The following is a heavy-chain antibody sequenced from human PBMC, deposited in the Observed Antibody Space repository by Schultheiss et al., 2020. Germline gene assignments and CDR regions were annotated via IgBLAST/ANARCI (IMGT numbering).Heavy chain of an antibody. CDR1: SGSFSGYY. J-gene: IGHJ4*02. CDR3: ARDPGQQQLVL. D-gene: IGHD6-13*01. V-gene: IGHV4-59*12. Sequence: SETLTLTCVVSSGSFSGYYWSWIRQPPGKGLEWIGYIYYSGSTYYNPSLKSRVTISVDTSKNQFSLKLSSVTAADTAVYYCARDPGQQQLVLWGQGTLVTVSS. CDR2: IYYSGST.